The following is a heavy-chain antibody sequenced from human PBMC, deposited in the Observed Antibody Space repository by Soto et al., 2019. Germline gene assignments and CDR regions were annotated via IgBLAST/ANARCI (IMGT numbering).Heavy chain of an antibody. J-gene: IGHJ5*02. CDR1: GGTFSSYA. Sequence: QVQLVQSGAEVKKPGSSVKVSCKASGGTFSSYAISWVRQAPGQGLEWMGGIIPIFGTANYAQKFQGRVTITADKSTSTAYMELSSPRSEDTAVYYCARGTAMARRAYNWFDPWGQGTLVTVSS. CDR3: ARGTAMARRAYNWFDP. V-gene: IGHV1-69*06. D-gene: IGHD5-18*01. CDR2: IIPIFGTA.